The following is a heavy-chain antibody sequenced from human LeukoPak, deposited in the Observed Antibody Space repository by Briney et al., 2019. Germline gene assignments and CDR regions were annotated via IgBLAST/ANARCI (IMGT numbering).Heavy chain of an antibody. CDR1: GGSNNSYY. V-gene: IGHV4-4*09. CDR3: ARKAPKKGWFDP. CDR2: THPSGNT. Sequence: SETLSLTCTVSGGSNNSYYWSWIRQPPGKGLEWIGYTHPSGNTNYSPSLKSRVTISIDMSRDQFSLKLSSVTAADTAVYYCARKAPKKGWFDPWGQGTLVTVSS. J-gene: IGHJ5*02.